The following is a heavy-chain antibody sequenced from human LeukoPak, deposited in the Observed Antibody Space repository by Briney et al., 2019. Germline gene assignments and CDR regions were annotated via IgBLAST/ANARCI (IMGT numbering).Heavy chain of an antibody. D-gene: IGHD1-14*01. CDR1: GYTFTGYY. CDR3: AITGPYGAVRFDP. CDR2: ISAYNGNT. V-gene: IGHV1-18*04. Sequence: ASVKVSCKASGYTFTGYYMHWVRQAPGQGLEWMGWISAYNGNTNYAQKLQGRVTMTTDTSTSTAYMELRSLRSDDTAVYYCAITGPYGAVRFDPWGQGTLVTVSS. J-gene: IGHJ5*02.